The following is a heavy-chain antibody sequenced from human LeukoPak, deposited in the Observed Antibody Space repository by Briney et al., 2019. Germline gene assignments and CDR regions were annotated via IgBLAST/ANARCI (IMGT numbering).Heavy chain of an antibody. J-gene: IGHJ4*02. CDR1: GFTFSNYA. CDR3: AGSIGVSGGFDF. Sequence: GGSLRLSCAASGFTFSNYAMTWVRQAPGKGLEWVSVIYNGDDTSYADSVKGRFTISRDNSKNTLYLQMSSLRAEDTAVYYCAGSIGVSGGFDFWGQGTQVTVSS. CDR2: IYNGDDT. D-gene: IGHD6-19*01. V-gene: IGHV3-23*03.